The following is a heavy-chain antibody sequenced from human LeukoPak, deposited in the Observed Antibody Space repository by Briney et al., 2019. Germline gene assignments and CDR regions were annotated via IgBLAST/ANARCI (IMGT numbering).Heavy chain of an antibody. J-gene: IGHJ3*02. Sequence: SVKVSCKASGGTFSSYAISWVRQAPGQGLEWMGRIIPILGIANYAQKFQGRVTITADKSTSTAYMELSSLRSEDTAVYYCARSLGYCSGGSCYYGAFDIWGQGTMVTVSS. D-gene: IGHD2-15*01. CDR1: GGTFSSYA. V-gene: IGHV1-69*04. CDR3: ARSLGYCSGGSCYYGAFDI. CDR2: IIPILGIA.